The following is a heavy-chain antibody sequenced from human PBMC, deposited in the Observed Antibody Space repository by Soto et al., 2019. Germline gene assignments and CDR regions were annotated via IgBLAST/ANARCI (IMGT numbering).Heavy chain of an antibody. CDR3: ASARYYGDYSGY. J-gene: IGHJ4*02. V-gene: IGHV1-18*01. CDR1: GSALKSYG. Sequence: GASVKVSCKASGSALKSYGISWVRQAPGQGLEWMGWISAYNGNTNYAQKLQGRVTMTTDTSTSTAYMELRSLRSDDTAVYYCASARYYGDYSGYWGQGTLVTVSS. CDR2: ISAYNGNT. D-gene: IGHD3-3*01.